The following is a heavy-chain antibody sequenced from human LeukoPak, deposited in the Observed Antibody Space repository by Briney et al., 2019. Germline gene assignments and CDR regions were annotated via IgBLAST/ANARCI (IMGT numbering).Heavy chain of an antibody. D-gene: IGHD6-13*01. CDR2: MNPNNGHT. Sequence: ASVKVSCKASGYTFTSYDINWVRQATGQGLEWMGWMNPNNGHTGYAQKFRGRVTMTRNTSISTAYMELSSLRSEDTAVYYCARAEYSSTFGPWGQGTLVTVSS. V-gene: IGHV1-8*01. CDR1: GYTFTSYD. J-gene: IGHJ5*02. CDR3: ARAEYSSTFGP.